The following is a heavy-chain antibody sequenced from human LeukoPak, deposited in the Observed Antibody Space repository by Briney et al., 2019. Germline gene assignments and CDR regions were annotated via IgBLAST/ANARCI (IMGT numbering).Heavy chain of an antibody. CDR3: ARSLGKFDY. D-gene: IGHD3-10*01. J-gene: IGHJ4*02. Sequence: SETLSLTCTVSGSSISSGGYYWSWIRQHPGKGLEWIGCIYYSGSTFYNPSLKSRVTISVDTSKNQFSLKLSSVTAADTAVYYCARSLGKFDYWGQGTLVTVSS. CDR2: IYYSGST. V-gene: IGHV4-31*03. CDR1: GSSISSGGYY.